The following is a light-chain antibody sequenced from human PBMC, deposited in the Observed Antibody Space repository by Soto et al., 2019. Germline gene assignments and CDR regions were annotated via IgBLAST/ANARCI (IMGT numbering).Light chain of an antibody. Sequence: EIVLTPYLGTLSFSQGERASLSCRARQSVPISYLSWYQQKPAHAPRLLIYGASSRATAIPDRFSGSGSGTHFTLTIISLEPEDFAVYYCQQYGNSPTWTFGQGTKVDIK. CDR1: QSVPISY. V-gene: IGKV3-20*01. J-gene: IGKJ1*01. CDR2: GAS. CDR3: QQYGNSPTWT.